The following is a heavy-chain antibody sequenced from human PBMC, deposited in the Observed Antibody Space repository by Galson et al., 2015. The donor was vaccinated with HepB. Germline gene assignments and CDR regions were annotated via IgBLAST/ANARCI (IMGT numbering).Heavy chain of an antibody. CDR3: ARADYCYDSSGYYYSEAFDI. J-gene: IGHJ3*02. CDR1: GFTFSDYY. V-gene: IGHV3-11*01. Sequence: SLRLSCAASGFTFSDYYMSWIRQAPGKELEWVSYISSSGSTIYYADSVKGRFTIPRDNAKNSLYLQMNSLRAEDTAVYYCARADYCYDSSGYYYSEAFDIWGQGTMVTVSS. CDR2: ISSSGSTI. D-gene: IGHD3-22*01.